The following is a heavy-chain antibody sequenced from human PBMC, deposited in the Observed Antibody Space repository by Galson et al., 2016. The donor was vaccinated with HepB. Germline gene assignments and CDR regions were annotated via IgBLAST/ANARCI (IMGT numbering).Heavy chain of an antibody. CDR1: EFTASSNYA. Sequence: SLRLSCAAYEFTASSNYAMSWVRQAPGKGLEWVSGISGTGGTTYYADSVKGRFTISRDNSKNTLYLRMNSLRAEDTAVYYCAKGDDFWSGYYGGLWGQGTLFTVSS. CDR3: AKGDDFWSGYYGGL. CDR2: ISGTGGTT. V-gene: IGHV3-23*01. D-gene: IGHD3-3*01. J-gene: IGHJ4*02.